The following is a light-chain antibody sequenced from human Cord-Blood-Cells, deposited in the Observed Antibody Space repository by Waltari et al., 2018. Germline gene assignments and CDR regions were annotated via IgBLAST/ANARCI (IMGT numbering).Light chain of an antibody. CDR3: QQYGSSLYT. CDR2: GAS. J-gene: IGKJ2*01. CDR1: QSVSSSY. V-gene: IGKV3-20*01. Sequence: EIVLTQSPGTLSLSTGERATLSFRASQSVSSSYVAWYQQKPGQAPRLLIYGASSRATGIPDRFSGSGSGTDFTLTINRLEPEDFAVYYCQQYGSSLYTFGQGTKLEIK.